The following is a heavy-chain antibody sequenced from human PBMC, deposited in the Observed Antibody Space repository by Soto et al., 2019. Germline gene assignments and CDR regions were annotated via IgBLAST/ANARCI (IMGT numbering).Heavy chain of an antibody. V-gene: IGHV4-4*02. J-gene: IGHJ5*02. D-gene: IGHD2-21*01. CDR1: GTSISRSDW. CDR2: IYHTGIT. Sequence: SETLSLTYVVSGTSISRSDWLTWGRQSPGKGLEWIGEIYHTGITKYNPSLKTRVTISVDKSSNQFSLKLTSVTAADTAMYYCATLPPRIVVVLSEFPTWGQGSQVTVS. CDR3: ATLPPRIVVVLSEFPT.